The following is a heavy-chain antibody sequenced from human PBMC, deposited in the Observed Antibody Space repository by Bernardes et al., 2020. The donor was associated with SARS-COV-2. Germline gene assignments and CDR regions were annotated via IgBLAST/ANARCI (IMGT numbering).Heavy chain of an antibody. V-gene: IGHV4-39*01. CDR1: GGSIRSSSYY. CDR2: IYYSGST. J-gene: IGHJ4*02. CDR3: ARLGRSITIFGVVITLEDY. D-gene: IGHD3-3*01. Sequence: SATLALTCTVSGGSIRSSSYYWGWIRQPPGKGLEWIGSIYYSGSTYYNPSLKSRVTISVDTSKNQFSLKLSSVTAADTAVYYCARLGRSITIFGVVITLEDYWGQGTLVTVSS.